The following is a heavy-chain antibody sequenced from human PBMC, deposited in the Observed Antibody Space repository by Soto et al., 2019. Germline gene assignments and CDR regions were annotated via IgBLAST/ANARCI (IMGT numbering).Heavy chain of an antibody. CDR3: ARLFGGIINYNWFDP. V-gene: IGHV4-39*01. J-gene: IGHJ5*02. D-gene: IGHD3-3*01. CDR2: IYYSGST. Sequence: QLQLQESGPGLVKPSETLSLTCTVSGGSISSSSYYWGWIRQPPGKGLEWIGSIYYSGSTYYNPSLKSRVTISVDTSKNQFSLKLSSVTAADTAVYYCARLFGGIINYNWFDPWGQGTLVTVSS. CDR1: GGSISSSSYY.